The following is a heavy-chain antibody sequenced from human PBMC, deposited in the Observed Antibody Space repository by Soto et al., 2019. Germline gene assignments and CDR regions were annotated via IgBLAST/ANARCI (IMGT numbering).Heavy chain of an antibody. CDR2: ISGRGGST. Sequence: EVQLLESGGGLVQPGGSLTLSCAASGFTFTNYAMSWVRQAPGRGLEWVSAISGRGGSTFYADSMKGRFTISRDNSNNTLYLHRNSLRAEDTAIYYCAKQAIEVVAAATDWYFDLWGRGTLVTVSS. J-gene: IGHJ2*01. CDR1: GFTFTNYA. D-gene: IGHD2-15*01. V-gene: IGHV3-23*01. CDR3: AKQAIEVVAAATDWYFDL.